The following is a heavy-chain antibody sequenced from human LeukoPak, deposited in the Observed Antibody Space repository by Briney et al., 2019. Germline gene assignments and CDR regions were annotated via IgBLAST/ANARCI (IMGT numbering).Heavy chain of an antibody. V-gene: IGHV3-33*06. D-gene: IGHD6-13*01. J-gene: IGHJ4*02. CDR1: GFTFINYG. CDR2: IWYDGSYK. CDR3: AKVVQYTASTGTGLDY. Sequence: PGGSLRLSCAASGFTFINYGMHWVRRAPGKGLDWVAVIWYDGSYKYYADSVKGRFTISRDNSKNTLYLQMNSLRAEDTAIYYCAKVVQYTASTGTGLDYWGQGTLVTVSS.